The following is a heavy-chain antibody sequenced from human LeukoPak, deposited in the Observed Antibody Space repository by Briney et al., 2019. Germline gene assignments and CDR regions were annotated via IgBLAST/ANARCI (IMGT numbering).Heavy chain of an antibody. D-gene: IGHD6-19*01. CDR1: GFTFSSYA. CDR2: ISGSGGST. J-gene: IGHJ4*02. CDR3: ARVQGGGYRTADY. V-gene: IGHV3-23*01. Sequence: GGSLRLSCAVSGFTFSSYAMNWVRQAPGKGLEWVSAISGSGGSTYYADSVKGRFTISRDKSKNTLYLQMNSLRGEDTAMYYCARVQGGGYRTADYWGQGTLVTVSS.